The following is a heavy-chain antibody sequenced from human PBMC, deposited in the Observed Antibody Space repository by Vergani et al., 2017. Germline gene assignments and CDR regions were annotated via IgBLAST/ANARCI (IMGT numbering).Heavy chain of an antibody. D-gene: IGHD2/OR15-2a*01. Sequence: EVQLLESGGDLVQPGGSLRLSCAASGFSFTTYAMSWVRQAPGKGLEWVSTINTNGDYTRYGDSVKGRFTISRDNSKSTLYLQMNSLRAEDTAIYYCVKEKIDLGSYFFDSWGHGILVTVSS. CDR2: INTNGDYT. J-gene: IGHJ4*01. CDR3: VKEKIDLGSYFFDS. CDR1: GFSFTTYA. V-gene: IGHV3-23*01.